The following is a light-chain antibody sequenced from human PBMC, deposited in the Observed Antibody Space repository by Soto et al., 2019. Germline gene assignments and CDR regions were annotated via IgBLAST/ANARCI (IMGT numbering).Light chain of an antibody. V-gene: IGKV2-28*01. Sequence: DIVMTQSPLSLRVTPGEPASISCRSSQSLLHSNGYNYLDWYLQKPGQSPQLLIYLGSSRASGVPDRFSGSGSGADFTLKISRVEAEDVGVYYCMQSLQTPTFGQGTRLEV. CDR2: LGS. J-gene: IGKJ5*01. CDR3: MQSLQTPT. CDR1: QSLLHSNGYNY.